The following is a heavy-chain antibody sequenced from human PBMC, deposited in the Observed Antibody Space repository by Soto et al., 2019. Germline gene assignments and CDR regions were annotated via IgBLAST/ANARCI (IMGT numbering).Heavy chain of an antibody. CDR1: GFTFSSYS. Sequence: EVQLVESGGGLVKPGGSLRLSCAASGFTFSSYSMNWVRQAPGKGLEWVSSISSSSSYIYYADSVKGRFTIPRDNAKNSLYLQMNSLRAEDTAVYYCARLIPPHDYYDSSGYLDYWGQGTLVTVSS. D-gene: IGHD3-22*01. J-gene: IGHJ4*02. V-gene: IGHV3-21*01. CDR3: ARLIPPHDYYDSSGYLDY. CDR2: ISSSSSYI.